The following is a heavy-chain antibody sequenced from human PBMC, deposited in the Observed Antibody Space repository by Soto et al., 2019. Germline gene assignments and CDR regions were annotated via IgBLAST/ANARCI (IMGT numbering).Heavy chain of an antibody. D-gene: IGHD6-13*01. CDR3: GRDRLAAAGIIPHY. CDR1: GFTFSSYG. V-gene: IGHV3-33*01. CDR2: IWYDGSNK. J-gene: IGHJ4*01. Sequence: QVQLVESGGGVVQPGRSLRLSCAASGFTFSSYGMHWVRQAPGKGLEWVAVIWYDGSNKYYADSVKGRFTISRDNSKHTLYLQMDSLRSEDTAVYYCGRDRLAAAGIIPHYCGHGTLVTVSS.